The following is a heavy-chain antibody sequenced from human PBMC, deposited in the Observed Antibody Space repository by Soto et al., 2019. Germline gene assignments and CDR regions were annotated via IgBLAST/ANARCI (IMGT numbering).Heavy chain of an antibody. D-gene: IGHD6-6*01. CDR2: INPNSGGT. CDR3: AREPHPYSSSSVYYYYGMDV. V-gene: IGHV1-2*02. Sequence: GASVKVSCKASGYTFTGYYIHWVRQAPGQGLEWMGWINPNSGGTNYAQKFQGRVTTTRDTSISTAYMELSRLRSDDTAVYYCAREPHPYSSSSVYYYYGMDVWGQGTTVTVSS. CDR1: GYTFTGYY. J-gene: IGHJ6*02.